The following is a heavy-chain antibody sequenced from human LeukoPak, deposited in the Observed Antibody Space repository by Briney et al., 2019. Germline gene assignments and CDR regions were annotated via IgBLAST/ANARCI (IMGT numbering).Heavy chain of an antibody. V-gene: IGHV3-73*01. CDR2: IRSKANSYAT. J-gene: IGHJ6*03. Sequence: GGSLRLSCAASGFTFSSYEMNWVRQAPGKGLEWVGRIRSKANSYATAYAASVKGRFTISRDDSKNTAYLQMNSLKTEDTAVYYCTRRGYYYMDVWGKGTTVTVSS. CDR1: GFTFSSYE. CDR3: TRRGYYYMDV.